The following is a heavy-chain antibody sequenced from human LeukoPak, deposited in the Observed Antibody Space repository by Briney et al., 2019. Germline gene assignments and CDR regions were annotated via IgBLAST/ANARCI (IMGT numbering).Heavy chain of an antibody. D-gene: IGHD3-22*01. V-gene: IGHV1-18*01. Sequence: ASVKVSCKASGYTFTSYGISWVRQAPGQGLEWMGWISAYNGNTNYAQKLQGRVTMTTDTSTSTAYMELRSLGSDDTAVYYCAREPSYYYDSSGYYGDYWGQGTLVTVSS. CDR1: GYTFTSYG. J-gene: IGHJ4*02. CDR3: AREPSYYYDSSGYYGDY. CDR2: ISAYNGNT.